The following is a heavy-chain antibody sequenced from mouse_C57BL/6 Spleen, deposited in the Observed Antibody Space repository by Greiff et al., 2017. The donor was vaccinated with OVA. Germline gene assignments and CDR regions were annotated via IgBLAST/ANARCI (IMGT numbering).Heavy chain of an antibody. V-gene: IGHV1-63*01. Sequence: QVQLQQSGTELVRPGTSVKMSCKASGYTFTNYWIGWAKQRPGHGIEWIGDIYPGGGYTNYNEKFKGKATLTADKSSSTAYMQFSGLTSEDSAIYYGAREGGSSSWYFDVWGTGTTVTVSS. D-gene: IGHD1-1*01. J-gene: IGHJ1*03. CDR2: IYPGGGYT. CDR3: AREGGSSSWYFDV. CDR1: GYTFTNYW.